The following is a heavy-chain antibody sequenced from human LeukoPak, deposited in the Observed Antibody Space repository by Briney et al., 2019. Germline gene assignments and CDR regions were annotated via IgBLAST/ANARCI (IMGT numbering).Heavy chain of an antibody. CDR3: ARGIAAAGTGNHFDY. V-gene: IGHV1-69*04. CDR1: GGTFSSYA. J-gene: IGHJ4*02. CDR2: IIPILGIA. Sequence: ASVKVSCKASGGTFSSYAISRVLQAPGQGLEWMGRIIPILGIANYAQKFQGRVTITADKSTSTAYMELSSLRSEDTAVYYCARGIAAAGTGNHFDYWGQGTLVTVSS. D-gene: IGHD6-13*01.